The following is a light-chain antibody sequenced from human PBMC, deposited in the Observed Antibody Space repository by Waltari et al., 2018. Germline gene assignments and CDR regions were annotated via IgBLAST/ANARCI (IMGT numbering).Light chain of an antibody. CDR1: PTVLYSATNKNY. CDR2: WAS. Sequence: DIVMTQSPDSLAVSLGERATIHCKSSPTVLYSATNKNYLAWYQQKPGQPPKLLIYWASTRESGVPDRFSGSGSGTDFTLTISSLQAEDVAVYYCQQYYSTPPLTVGGGTKVEIK. J-gene: IGKJ4*01. CDR3: QQYYSTPPLT. V-gene: IGKV4-1*01.